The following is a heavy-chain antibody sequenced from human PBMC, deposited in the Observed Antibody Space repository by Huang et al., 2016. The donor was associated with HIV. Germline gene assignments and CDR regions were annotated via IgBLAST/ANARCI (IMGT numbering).Heavy chain of an antibody. CDR2: ISTSTGDP. Sequence: QVQLVQSGSELKKPGASVKVSCKASGYTFLNYGINWVRQAPGQGLEWMGCISTSTGDPTYAQGFTGRFVFSVDTSVTTAYLQINTLEAADTAVYYCARVGIGVYWGQGTLVAVSS. CDR1: GYTFLNYG. CDR3: ARVGIGVY. V-gene: IGHV7-4-1*02. D-gene: IGHD1-20*01. J-gene: IGHJ4*02.